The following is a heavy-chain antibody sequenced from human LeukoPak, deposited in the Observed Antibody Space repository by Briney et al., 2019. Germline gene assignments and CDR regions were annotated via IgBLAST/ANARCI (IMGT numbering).Heavy chain of an antibody. CDR2: IWYDGSNK. V-gene: IGHV3-33*01. D-gene: IGHD3-3*01. Sequence: PGGSLRLSCAASGFTFSSYGMHWVRQAPGKGLEWVAVIWYDGSNKYYADSVKGRLTISRDNSKNTLYLQMNSLRAEDTAVYYCARDDDFWSGYYSQFDYWGQGTLVTVSS. CDR3: ARDDDFWSGYYSQFDY. CDR1: GFTFSSYG. J-gene: IGHJ4*02.